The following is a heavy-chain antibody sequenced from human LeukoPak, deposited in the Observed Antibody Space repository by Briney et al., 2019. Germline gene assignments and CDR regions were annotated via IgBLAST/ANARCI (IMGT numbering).Heavy chain of an antibody. CDR1: GITFNTYW. Sequence: GGSLRLSCAASGITFNTYWMHWLPQAPGKGLVWVSCINRDGTSTTYPDSVKGGFTISRDNAKNTLFLQMNSLRAGDTAVYYCASHDFDYWGQGTMVTVSS. CDR2: INRDGTST. CDR3: ASHDFDY. J-gene: IGHJ4*02. V-gene: IGHV3-74*03.